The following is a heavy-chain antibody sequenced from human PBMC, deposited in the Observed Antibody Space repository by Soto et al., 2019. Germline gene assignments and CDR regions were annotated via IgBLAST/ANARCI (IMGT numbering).Heavy chain of an antibody. Sequence: GGSLRLSCAASGFTFSNAWMSWVRQAPGKGLEWVGRIKSKTDGGTTDYAAPVKGRFTISRDDSKTTLYLQMNSLKTEDTAVYYCTTSEGIAGPYYYYYGMDVWGQGTTVTVSS. D-gene: IGHD6-13*01. J-gene: IGHJ6*02. CDR1: GFTFSNAW. CDR3: TTSEGIAGPYYYYYGMDV. V-gene: IGHV3-15*01. CDR2: IKSKTDGGTT.